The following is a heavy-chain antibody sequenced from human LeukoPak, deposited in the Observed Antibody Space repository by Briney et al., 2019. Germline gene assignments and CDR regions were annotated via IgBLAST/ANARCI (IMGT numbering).Heavy chain of an antibody. V-gene: IGHV3-30*04. CDR1: GFTFSSYA. CDR2: ISYDGSNK. D-gene: IGHD3-10*01. Sequence: GSLRLSCAASGFTFSSYAMSWVRQAPGKGLEWVAVISYDGSNKYYADSVKGRFTISRDNSKNTLYLQMNSLRAEDTAVYYCARDLWFGEFIDYWGQGTLVTVSS. CDR3: ARDLWFGEFIDY. J-gene: IGHJ4*02.